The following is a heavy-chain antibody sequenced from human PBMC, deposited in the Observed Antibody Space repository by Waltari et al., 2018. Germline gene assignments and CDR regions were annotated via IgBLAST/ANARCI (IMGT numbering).Heavy chain of an antibody. CDR3: ARDGEGIAVAGFDY. V-gene: IGHV3-7*01. J-gene: IGHJ4*02. Sequence: EVQLVESGGGLVQPGGSLRLSCAASGFTFSSSWLSWVRQAPGKGVEWVANIKQDGSEKYYVDSVKGRFTISRDNAKNSLYLQMNSLRAEDTAVYYCARDGEGIAVAGFDYWGQGTLVTVSS. D-gene: IGHD6-19*01. CDR1: GFTFSSSW. CDR2: IKQDGSEK.